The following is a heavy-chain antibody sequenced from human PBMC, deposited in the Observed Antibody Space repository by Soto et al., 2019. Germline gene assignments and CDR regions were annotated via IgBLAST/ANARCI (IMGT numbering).Heavy chain of an antibody. CDR2: ISGSGGST. V-gene: IGHV3-23*01. CDR3: AKDSGHSPWGASFDY. CDR1: GFTFSSYA. J-gene: IGHJ4*02. D-gene: IGHD1-26*01. Sequence: GGSLRLSCAASGFTFSSYAMSWVRQAPGKGLEWVSAISGSGGSTYYADSVKGRFTISRENSKNTLYLQMNSLRAEDTAVYYCAKDSGHSPWGASFDYWGQGTMVTVSS.